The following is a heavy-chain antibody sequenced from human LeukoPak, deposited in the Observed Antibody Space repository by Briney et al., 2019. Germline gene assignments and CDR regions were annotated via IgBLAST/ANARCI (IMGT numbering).Heavy chain of an antibody. V-gene: IGHV3-48*04. CDR3: ARTAYYYDSSGYDDAFDI. Sequence: GGSLRLSCAASGFTFSSYAMSWVRQAPGRGLGWVSHISSRGTITYYADSVKGRFTISRDNAKNSLCLQMNSLRAEDTAVYYCARTAYYYDSSGYDDAFDIWGQGTMVTVSS. D-gene: IGHD3-22*01. J-gene: IGHJ3*02. CDR1: GFTFSSYA. CDR2: ISSRGTIT.